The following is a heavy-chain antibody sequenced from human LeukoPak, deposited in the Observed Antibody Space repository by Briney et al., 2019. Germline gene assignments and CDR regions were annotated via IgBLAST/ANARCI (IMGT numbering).Heavy chain of an antibody. Sequence: SDYYWGWIRQAPGKGLEWVSYISSSSYTIYYADSVKGRFTISRDNAKNSLYLQMNSLRAEDTAVYYCARGLVRTSSGWYFDYWGQGTLVTVSS. V-gene: IGHV3-11*04. J-gene: IGHJ4*02. CDR2: ISSSSYTI. CDR1: SDYY. D-gene: IGHD6-19*01. CDR3: ARGLVRTSSGWYFDY.